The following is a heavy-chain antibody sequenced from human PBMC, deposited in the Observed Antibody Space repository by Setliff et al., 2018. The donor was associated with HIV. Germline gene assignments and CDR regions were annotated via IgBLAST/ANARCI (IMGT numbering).Heavy chain of an antibody. CDR1: GFTFRSYE. D-gene: IGHD3-3*01. V-gene: IGHV3-48*03. CDR3: ARAFWSGYPFNMDV. Sequence: GGSLRLSCAASGFTFRSYEMNWVRQAPGKGLEWVSYISSSGTTIYYADSVKGRFTISRDNSRNTLYLQMNSLRAEDTAVYYCARAFWSGYPFNMDVWGKGTTVTVSS. J-gene: IGHJ6*03. CDR2: ISSSGTTI.